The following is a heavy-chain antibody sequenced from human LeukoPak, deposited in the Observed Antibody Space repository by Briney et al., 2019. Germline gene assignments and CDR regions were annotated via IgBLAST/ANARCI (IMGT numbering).Heavy chain of an antibody. V-gene: IGHV1-8*01. D-gene: IGHD2-2*01. CDR2: MNPNRGNT. CDR1: GYTFTNYD. CDR3: ARGEYCSSTSCPPGAWFDP. J-gene: IGHJ5*02. Sequence: ASVKVSCKASGYTFTNYDINWVRQATGQGLEWMGWMNPNRGNTGYAQKFQGRVTMTRNTSISTAYMELSSLRSEDMAVYYCARGEYCSSTSCPPGAWFDPWGQGTLVTVSS.